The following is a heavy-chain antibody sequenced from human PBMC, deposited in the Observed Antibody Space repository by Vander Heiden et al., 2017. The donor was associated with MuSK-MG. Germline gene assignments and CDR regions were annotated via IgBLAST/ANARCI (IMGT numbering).Heavy chain of an antibody. CDR1: GFTFSSHA. Sequence: EVQLLESGGGLVQPGGSLRLSCAASGFTFSSHAMSWVRQAPGKGLEWVSAISGSGGSTYYADSVKGRFTISRDNSKNTLYLQMNSLRAEDTAVYYCAKPLYCSSTSCYAAAFGIWGQGTMVTVSS. D-gene: IGHD2-2*01. CDR2: ISGSGGST. CDR3: AKPLYCSSTSCYAAAFGI. V-gene: IGHV3-23*01. J-gene: IGHJ3*02.